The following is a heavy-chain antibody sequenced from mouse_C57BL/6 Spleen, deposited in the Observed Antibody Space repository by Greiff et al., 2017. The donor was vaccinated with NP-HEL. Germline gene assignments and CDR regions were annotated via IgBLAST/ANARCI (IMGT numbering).Heavy chain of an antibody. CDR1: GFTFSSYG. D-gene: IGHD1-1*01. Sequence: EVKLMESGGDLVKPGGSLKLSCAASGFTFSSYGMSWVRQTPDKRLEWVATISSGGSYTYYPDSVKGRFTISRDNAKNTLYLQMSSLKSEDTAMYYCARDTTVVAYYFDYWGQGTTLTVSS. CDR3: ARDTTVVAYYFDY. J-gene: IGHJ2*01. CDR2: ISSGGSYT. V-gene: IGHV5-6*01.